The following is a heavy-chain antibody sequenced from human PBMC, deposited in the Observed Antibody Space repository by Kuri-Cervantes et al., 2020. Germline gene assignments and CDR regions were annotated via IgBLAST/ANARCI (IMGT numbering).Heavy chain of an antibody. J-gene: IGHJ3*02. V-gene: IGHV3-33*08. D-gene: IGHD5-18*01. CDR1: GFTFDDYA. CDR3: AKSLARYGLDAFDI. CDR2: IWYDGSNK. Sequence: GESLKISCAASGFTFDDYAMHWVRQAPGKGLEWVAVIWYDGSNKYYADSVKGRFTISRDNSKNTLYLQMNSLRAEDTAVYYCAKSLARYGLDAFDIWGQGTMVTVSS.